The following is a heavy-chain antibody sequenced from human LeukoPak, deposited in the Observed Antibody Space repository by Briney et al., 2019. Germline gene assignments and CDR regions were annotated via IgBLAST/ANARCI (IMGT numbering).Heavy chain of an antibody. CDR3: AREQAYWFGP. V-gene: IGHV3-53*01. Sequence: GGSLRLSCAASGFTVTNSYMTWVRQAPGKGLDWVSFIYPAGTTSYTDSVKGRFTISRDSSKNTLHLQMNSLRADDTAVYYCAREQAYWFGPWGQGSPVTVSS. J-gene: IGHJ5*02. CDR2: IYPAGTT. CDR1: GFTVTNSY. D-gene: IGHD2-21*01.